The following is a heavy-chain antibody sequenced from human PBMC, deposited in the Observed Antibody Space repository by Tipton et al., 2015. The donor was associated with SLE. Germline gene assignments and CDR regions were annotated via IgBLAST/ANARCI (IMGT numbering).Heavy chain of an antibody. CDR2: IYYSGST. D-gene: IGHD5-18*01. CDR3: ARGWYSYGVFDY. V-gene: IGHV4-61*01. Sequence: TLSLTCTVSGGSVSSGSYYWSWIRQPPGKGLEWIGYIYYSGSTNYNPSLKSRVTISVDTSKNQFSLKPSSVTAADTAVYYCARGWYSYGVFDYWGQGTLVTVSS. CDR1: GGSVSSGSYY. J-gene: IGHJ4*02.